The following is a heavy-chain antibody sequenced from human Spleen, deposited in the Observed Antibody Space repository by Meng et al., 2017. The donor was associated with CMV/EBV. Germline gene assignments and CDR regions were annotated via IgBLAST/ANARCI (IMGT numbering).Heavy chain of an antibody. J-gene: IGHJ6*02. CDR2: ISGSGRTI. Sequence: GGSLRLSCAASDFTFSDYYMTWIRQAPGKGLEWVSYISGSGRTIYYADSVKGRFTISRDNAKKSLFLQMNSLRAEDTAVYYCARERIGGGLERSGWYCYGLDVWGQGTTVTVSS. CDR1: DFTFSDYY. CDR3: ARERIGGGLERSGWYCYGLDV. D-gene: IGHD6-19*01. V-gene: IGHV3-11*01.